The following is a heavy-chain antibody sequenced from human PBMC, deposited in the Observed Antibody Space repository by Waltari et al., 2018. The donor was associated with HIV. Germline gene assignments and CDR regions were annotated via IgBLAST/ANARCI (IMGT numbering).Heavy chain of an antibody. CDR2: IYYTGNT. CDR3: VAQDYSDSVDW. J-gene: IGHJ4*02. CDR1: GGSISSNVYH. D-gene: IGHD4-17*01. Sequence: QLRLQESGPRLVKPSETLSLTCSVSGGSISSNVYHWGWIRQSPGKGLEWIGSIYYTGNTYYNPSLKRRVTISIDTSKNQFSLRLTSVTAADTAIYYCVAQDYSDSVDWWGQGTLVTVFS. V-gene: IGHV4-39*07.